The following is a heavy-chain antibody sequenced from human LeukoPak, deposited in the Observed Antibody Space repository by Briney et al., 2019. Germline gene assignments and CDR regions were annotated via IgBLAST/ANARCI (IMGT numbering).Heavy chain of an antibody. CDR2: ISHRGTT. CDR1: GGSFSDFQ. D-gene: IGHD1-26*01. V-gene: IGHV4-34*01. Sequence: SETLSLTCAVYGGSFSDFQWNWIRQSPGKGLEWIGEISHRGTTDYNPSLKSRVTLSVDTSKNHFYLKLSSVTAADTAVYYCARQGSGTSYYYYTFPYWGQGTLVTVSS. J-gene: IGHJ4*02. CDR3: ARQGSGTSYYYYTFPY.